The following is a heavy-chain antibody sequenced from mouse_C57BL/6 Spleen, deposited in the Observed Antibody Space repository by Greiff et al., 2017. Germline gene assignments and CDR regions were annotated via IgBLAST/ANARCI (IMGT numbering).Heavy chain of an antibody. CDR2: LAPEDGDT. D-gene: IGHD1-1*01. CDR3: TTHYYGSSYEDYYSMDY. V-gene: IGHV14-1*01. Sequence: VQLKQSGAELVRPGASVKLSCTASGFNIKDYYMHWVKQRPEKGLAWIGRLAPEDGDTEDAPKFQGKATMTADTTSNTADLQLSSLTTEDTAVYYGTTHYYGSSYEDYYSMDYWGQGTSVTVSS. CDR1: GFNIKDYY. J-gene: IGHJ4*01.